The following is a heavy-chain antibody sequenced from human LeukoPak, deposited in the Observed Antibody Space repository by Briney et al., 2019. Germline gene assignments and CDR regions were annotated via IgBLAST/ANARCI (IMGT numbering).Heavy chain of an antibody. D-gene: IGHD3-10*01. Sequence: GGSLRLSCAASGFTFSSYAMSWVRQAPGKGLEWVSDISGSGGSKYYADSVKGRFTISRYNSKNTLYLQMNSLRAEDTAVYYCAKDKIEYYYGSGTEYYFDYWGQGTLVTVSS. CDR1: GFTFSSYA. V-gene: IGHV3-23*01. CDR3: AKDKIEYYYGSGTEYYFDY. J-gene: IGHJ4*02. CDR2: ISGSGGSK.